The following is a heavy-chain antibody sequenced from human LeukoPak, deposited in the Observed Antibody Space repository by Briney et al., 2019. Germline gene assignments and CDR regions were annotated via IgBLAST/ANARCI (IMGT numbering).Heavy chain of an antibody. V-gene: IGHV4-31*03. CDR3: ASNMGPEWLLDY. D-gene: IGHD5-12*01. CDR1: GGSISSGGYS. CDR2: IYYSGST. J-gene: IGHJ4*02. Sequence: SQTLSLTCTVSGGSISSGGYSWSWIRQHPGKGLEWIGYIYYSGSTYYNPSLKSRVTISVDTSKNQFSLKLSSVTAADTAVYYCASNMGPEWLLDYWGQGTLVTVSS.